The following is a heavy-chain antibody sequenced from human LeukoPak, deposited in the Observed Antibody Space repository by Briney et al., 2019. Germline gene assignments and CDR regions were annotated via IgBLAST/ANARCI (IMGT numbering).Heavy chain of an antibody. Sequence: SETLSLTCSVSGGSISSLYWSWIRQPPGKGLEWIGYIYYTGSTNYNLSLKSRVTMFVDMSKNQFSLRLSSVTAADTAVYYCARHRAYSSSSPFDYWGQGTLVTVSS. CDR3: ARHRAYSSSSPFDY. CDR1: GGSISSLY. V-gene: IGHV4-59*08. J-gene: IGHJ4*02. D-gene: IGHD6-6*01. CDR2: IYYTGST.